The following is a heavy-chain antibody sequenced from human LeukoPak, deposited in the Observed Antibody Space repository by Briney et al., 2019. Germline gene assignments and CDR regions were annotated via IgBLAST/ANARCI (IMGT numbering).Heavy chain of an antibody. Sequence: AGGSLRLSCAASGFSFSRYWMTWVRQAPGKGLEWVANIKGDESDDHYVASVRGRFTISRDNAKRSLYLQMNNLRAEDTGVYYCARVADYDFLSGYYSPFGHWGQGVLVIVSS. CDR3: ARVADYDFLSGYYSPFGH. J-gene: IGHJ4*02. D-gene: IGHD3-3*01. CDR2: IKGDESDD. CDR1: GFSFSRYW. V-gene: IGHV3-7*01.